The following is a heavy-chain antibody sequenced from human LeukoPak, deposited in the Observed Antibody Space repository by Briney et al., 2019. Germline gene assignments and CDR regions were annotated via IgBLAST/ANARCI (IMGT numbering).Heavy chain of an antibody. CDR3: ARGGYSRGQGSPFDY. V-gene: IGHV7-4-1*02. CDR2: INTKTGSP. CDR1: GYTFTNYP. D-gene: IGHD6-19*01. Sequence: ASVKVSCTASGYTFTNYPMIWVRQAPGGGLEWMGWINTKTGSPTYAQGFTGRFVFSLDTSVSTAYLQISGLKAEDTAVYYCARGGYSRGQGSPFDYWGQGTLVTVSS. J-gene: IGHJ4*02.